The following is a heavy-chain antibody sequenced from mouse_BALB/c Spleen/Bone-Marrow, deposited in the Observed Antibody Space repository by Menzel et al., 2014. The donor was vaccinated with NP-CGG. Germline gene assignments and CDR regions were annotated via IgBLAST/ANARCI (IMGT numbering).Heavy chain of an antibody. D-gene: IGHD1-1*01. CDR1: GYTFTDYW. CDR3: ARDYYGRGWYFDV. CDR2: IDTSDSYT. J-gene: IGHJ1*01. Sequence: QVQLQQSGAELVMPGASVKMSCKASGYTFTDYWMHWVKQRPGQGLEWIGAIDTSDSYTSYNQKFKSKATLTVDESSSTAYMQLSSLTSEDSAVYYCARDYYGRGWYFDVWGAGTTVTVSS. V-gene: IGHV1-69*01.